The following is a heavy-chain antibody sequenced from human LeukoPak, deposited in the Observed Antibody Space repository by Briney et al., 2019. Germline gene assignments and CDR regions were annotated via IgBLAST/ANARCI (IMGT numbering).Heavy chain of an antibody. J-gene: IGHJ4*02. V-gene: IGHV3-23*01. CDR2: ISGSGGST. CDR1: GFTFSTYG. CDR3: AKAKIVEMATIPSWGY. D-gene: IGHD5-24*01. Sequence: PGGSLRLSCEASGFTFSTYGMSWVRQAPGKGLEWVSAISGSGGSTYYADSVKGRVTISRDNSKNTLYLQVNSLRVEDTAVYYCAKAKIVEMATIPSWGYWGQGTLVTVSS.